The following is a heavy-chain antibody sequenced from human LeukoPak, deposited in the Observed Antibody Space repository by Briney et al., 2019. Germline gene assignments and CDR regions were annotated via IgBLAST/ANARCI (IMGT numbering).Heavy chain of an antibody. CDR3: ARGRITMVRGHYYYYYMDV. J-gene: IGHJ6*03. D-gene: IGHD3-10*01. CDR1: GYTFTSYY. CDR2: IIPIFGTA. Sequence: SVKVSCKASGYTFTSYYIHWVRQAPGQGLEWMGGIIPIFGTANYAQKFQGRVTITADESTSTAYMELSSLRSEDTAVYYCARGRITMVRGHYYYYYMDVWGKGTTVTISS. V-gene: IGHV1-69*13.